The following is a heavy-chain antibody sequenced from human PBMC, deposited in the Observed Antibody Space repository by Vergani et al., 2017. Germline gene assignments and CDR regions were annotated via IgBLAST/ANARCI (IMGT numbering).Heavy chain of an antibody. Sequence: EVQLVESGGGLVQPGGSLRLSCAASGFTFSSYWMSWVRQTPGKGLEWVANIKQDGSEKYYVDSLKGRFSISRDNAKNSLYLQLNSLRPEDTAVYYCARIPWTYGSGSFDYWGQGTLVTVSS. V-gene: IGHV3-7*01. CDR1: GFTFSSYW. CDR2: IKQDGSEK. J-gene: IGHJ4*02. D-gene: IGHD3-10*01. CDR3: ARIPWTYGSGSFDY.